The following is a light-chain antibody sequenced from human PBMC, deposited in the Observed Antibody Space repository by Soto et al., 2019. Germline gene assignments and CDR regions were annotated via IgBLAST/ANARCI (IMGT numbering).Light chain of an antibody. Sequence: QSVLTQPASVSGSPGQSITISCTGTSSDVGSYNLVSWYQQHPGKAPKLMIYEGSNRPSGVSNRFSGSKSGNTASLTISGLQAEDEADYYCSSYTSSSTLVFGTGTKVTVL. CDR2: EGS. CDR3: SSYTSSSTLV. V-gene: IGLV2-14*02. CDR1: SSDVGSYNL. J-gene: IGLJ1*01.